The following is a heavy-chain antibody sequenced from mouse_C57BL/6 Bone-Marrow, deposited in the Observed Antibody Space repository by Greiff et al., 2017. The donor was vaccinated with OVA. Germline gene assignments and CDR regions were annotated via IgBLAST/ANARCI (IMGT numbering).Heavy chain of an antibody. CDR1: GYTFTDYY. D-gene: IGHD2-4*01. Sequence: VQLKESGAELVRPGASVKLSCKASGYTFTDYYINWVKQRPGQGLEWIARIYPGSGNTYYNEKFKGKATLTAEKSSSTAYMQLSSLTSEDSAVYFCARAYYDYRYYFDYWGQGTTLTVSS. CDR3: ARAYYDYRYYFDY. J-gene: IGHJ2*01. V-gene: IGHV1-76*01. CDR2: IYPGSGNT.